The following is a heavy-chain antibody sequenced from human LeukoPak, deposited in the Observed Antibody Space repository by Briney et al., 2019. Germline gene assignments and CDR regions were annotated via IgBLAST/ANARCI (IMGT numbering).Heavy chain of an antibody. J-gene: IGHJ5*02. CDR1: GGSISSYY. D-gene: IGHD2-2*01. Sequence: SETLSLTCTVSGGSISSYYWNWIRQPPGKGLEWIGYIYYSGSTNHNPSLKSRVSISVDTSKNQFSLKLTSVTAADTAVYYCARWAYCSSPSCYGLDPWGQGTLVTVSS. CDR2: IYYSGST. V-gene: IGHV4-59*01. CDR3: ARWAYCSSPSCYGLDP.